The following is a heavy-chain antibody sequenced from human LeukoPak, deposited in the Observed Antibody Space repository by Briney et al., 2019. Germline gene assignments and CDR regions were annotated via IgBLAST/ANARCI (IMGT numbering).Heavy chain of an antibody. J-gene: IGHJ4*02. Sequence: GGSLRLSCAASGFTFSSYGMHWVRQAPGKGLEWVAVIWYDGSNKYYADSVKGRFTISRDNSKNTLYLQMNSLRAEDTAVYYCARGYGYDSSGYYYSYYFDYWGLGTLVTVSS. CDR1: GFTFSSYG. V-gene: IGHV3-33*01. CDR3: ARGYGYDSSGYYYSYYFDY. CDR2: IWYDGSNK. D-gene: IGHD3-22*01.